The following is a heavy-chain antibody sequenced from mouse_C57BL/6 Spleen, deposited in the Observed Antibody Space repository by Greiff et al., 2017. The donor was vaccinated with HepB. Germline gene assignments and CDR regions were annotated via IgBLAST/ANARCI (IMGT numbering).Heavy chain of an antibody. D-gene: IGHD1-1*01. CDR3: ARDYYGSSYVFDY. J-gene: IGHJ2*01. CDR1: GFTFSSYA. V-gene: IGHV5-4*01. Sequence: EVKLVESGGGLVKPGGSLKLSCAASGFTFSSYAMSWVRQTPEKRLEWVATISDGGSYTYYPDNVKGRFTISRDNAKNNLYLQMSHLKSEDTAMYYCARDYYGSSYVFDYWVQGTTLTVSS. CDR2: ISDGGSYT.